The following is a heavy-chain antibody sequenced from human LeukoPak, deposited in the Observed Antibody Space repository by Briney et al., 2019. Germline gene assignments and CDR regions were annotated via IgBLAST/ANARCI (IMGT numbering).Heavy chain of an antibody. CDR3: ARLGYCSGGSCRSGYYFDY. CDR1: GGSFSGYY. J-gene: IGHJ4*02. D-gene: IGHD2-15*01. Sequence: PSETLSLTCAVYGGSFSGYYWSWIRQPPGNGLEWIGEINHSGSTNYNPSLKSRVTISVDTSKNQFSLKLSSVTAADTAVYYCARLGYCSGGSCRSGYYFDYWGQGTLVTVSS. CDR2: INHSGST. V-gene: IGHV4-34*01.